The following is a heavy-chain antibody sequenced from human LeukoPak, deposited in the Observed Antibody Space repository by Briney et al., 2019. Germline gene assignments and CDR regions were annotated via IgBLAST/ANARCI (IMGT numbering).Heavy chain of an antibody. D-gene: IGHD3-16*02. J-gene: IGHJ4*02. CDR3: ASMGYDYVWGSYRYLVPDY. V-gene: IGHV3-20*04. CDR1: GFTFDDDA. CDR2: ISWDGVRT. Sequence: GGSLRLSCAASGFTFDDDAMRWVRQAPGKGLEWVSFISWDGVRTNYADSVKGRFTISRDNAKNSLYLQMNSLRAEDTAVYYCASMGYDYVWGSYRYLVPDYWGQGTLVTVSS.